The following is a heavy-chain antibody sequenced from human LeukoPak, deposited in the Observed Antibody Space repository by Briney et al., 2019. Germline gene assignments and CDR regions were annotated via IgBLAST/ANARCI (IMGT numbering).Heavy chain of an antibody. V-gene: IGHV1-8*01. CDR3: ARLVSGWFLPEYYFDY. J-gene: IGHJ4*02. Sequence: GASVKVSCKASGYTFTSYDINWVRQATGQGLEWMGWMNPSSGNTGYAQKFQGRVTMTRNTSISTAYMELSSLRSEDTAVYYCARLVSGWFLPEYYFDYWGQGTLVTVSS. CDR2: MNPSSGNT. D-gene: IGHD6-19*01. CDR1: GYTFTSYD.